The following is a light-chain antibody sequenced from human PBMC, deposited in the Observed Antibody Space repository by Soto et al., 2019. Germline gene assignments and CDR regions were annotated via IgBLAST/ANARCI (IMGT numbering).Light chain of an antibody. CDR1: STNIGRNS. Sequence: QSVLTQPPSASGTPGQRVSISCSGSSTNIGRNSISWYQNLSGTAPKLLIYTNNQRPSGVPARFSGSKSGTSASLAISGLQSEDEADYYCAAWDDSLSGWVFGGGTKLTVL. J-gene: IGLJ3*02. CDR3: AAWDDSLSGWV. V-gene: IGLV1-44*01. CDR2: TNN.